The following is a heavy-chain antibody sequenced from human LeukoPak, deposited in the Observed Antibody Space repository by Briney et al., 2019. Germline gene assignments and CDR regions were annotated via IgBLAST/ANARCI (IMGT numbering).Heavy chain of an antibody. CDR2: ISGSGGST. J-gene: IGHJ5*02. CDR1: GFTFSSYA. V-gene: IGHV3-23*01. CDR3: ARNGSPSPRSDP. D-gene: IGHD1-1*01. Sequence: GGSLRLSCAASGFTFSSYAMSWVRQAPGKGLEWVSAISGSGGSTYYADSVKGRFTISRDNSKNTLYLQMNSLRAEDTAVYYGARNGSPSPRSDPWGKGPLVTVSS.